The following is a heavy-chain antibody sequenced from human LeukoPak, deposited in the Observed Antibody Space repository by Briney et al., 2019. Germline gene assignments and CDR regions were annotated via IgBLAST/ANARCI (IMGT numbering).Heavy chain of an antibody. Sequence: PGGSLRLSRAASGFTFSSYSMNWVRQAPGKGLEWVSSISSRSSYIYYADSVKGRFTISRDNAKNSLYLQMNSLRAEDTAVYYCARDLRAVAEQYYYYGMDDWGQGTTVTVSS. CDR2: ISSRSSYI. CDR1: GFTFSSYS. J-gene: IGHJ6*02. D-gene: IGHD6-19*01. CDR3: ARDLRAVAEQYYYYGMDD. V-gene: IGHV3-21*01.